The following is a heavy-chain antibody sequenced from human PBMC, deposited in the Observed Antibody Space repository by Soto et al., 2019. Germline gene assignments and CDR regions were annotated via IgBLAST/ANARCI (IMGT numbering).Heavy chain of an antibody. D-gene: IGHD6-13*01. CDR1: GYTFTGYY. V-gene: IGHV1-2*02. J-gene: IGHJ6*02. CDR3: ASGIAAAGTDYYYGMDV. CDR2: INPNSGGT. Sequence: SVKVSCKASGYTFTGYYMHWVRQAPGQGLEWMGWINPNSGGTNYAQKFQGRVTMTRDTSISTAYMELSRLRSDDTAVYYCASGIAAAGTDYYYGMDVWGQGTTVTVSS.